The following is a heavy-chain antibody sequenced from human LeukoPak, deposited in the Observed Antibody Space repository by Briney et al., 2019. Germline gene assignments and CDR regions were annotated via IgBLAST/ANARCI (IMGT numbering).Heavy chain of an antibody. J-gene: IGHJ4*02. D-gene: IGHD3-10*01. CDR1: GFTFSSYA. Sequence: GGSLRLSCAASGFTFSSYAMSWVRQASGKGLEWVSAISGSGGSTYYADSVKGRFTISRDNSKNTLYLQMNSLRAEDTAVYYCAKGALSITMVRGVMSPLDYWGQGTLVTVSS. V-gene: IGHV3-23*01. CDR3: AKGALSITMVRGVMSPLDY. CDR2: ISGSGGST.